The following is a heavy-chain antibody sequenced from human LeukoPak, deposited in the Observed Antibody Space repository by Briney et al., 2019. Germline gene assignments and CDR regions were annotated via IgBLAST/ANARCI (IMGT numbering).Heavy chain of an antibody. J-gene: IGHJ5*02. Sequence: SETLSLTCAVYGGSFSGYYWSWIRQPPGKGLEWIWEINHSGSTNYNPSLKSRVTISVDTSKNQFSLKLSSVTAADTAVYYCARTGSDYGSGSYSYWFDPWGQGTLVTVSS. CDR3: ARTGSDYGSGSYSYWFDP. CDR1: GGSFSGYY. CDR2: INHSGST. D-gene: IGHD3-10*01. V-gene: IGHV4-34*01.